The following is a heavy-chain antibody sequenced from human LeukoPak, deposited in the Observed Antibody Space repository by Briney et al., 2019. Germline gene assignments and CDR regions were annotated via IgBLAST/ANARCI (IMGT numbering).Heavy chain of an antibody. CDR1: GFTFSSYW. Sequence: GGSLRLSCAASGFTFSSYWMSWVRQAPGKGLEWVANIKQDGSEKYYVDSVKGRFTISGDNAKNSLYLQMNSLRAEDTAVYYCARANYYDSSGYASYFDHWGQGTLVTVSS. J-gene: IGHJ4*02. CDR2: IKQDGSEK. D-gene: IGHD3-22*01. CDR3: ARANYYDSSGYASYFDH. V-gene: IGHV3-7*01.